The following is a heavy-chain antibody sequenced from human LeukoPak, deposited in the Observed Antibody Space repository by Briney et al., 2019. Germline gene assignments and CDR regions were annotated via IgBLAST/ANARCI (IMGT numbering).Heavy chain of an antibody. Sequence: GGSLRLSCAASGFTFSSYGMHWVRQAPGKGLEWVAVISYDGSNTYYADSVKGRFTISRDNSKNMLYLQMNSLRAEDTAVYYCARDRSLRYFDWLEYYYYYGMDVWGQGTTVTVSS. D-gene: IGHD3-9*01. CDR3: ARDRSLRYFDWLEYYYYYGMDV. V-gene: IGHV3-30*03. J-gene: IGHJ6*02. CDR1: GFTFSSYG. CDR2: ISYDGSNT.